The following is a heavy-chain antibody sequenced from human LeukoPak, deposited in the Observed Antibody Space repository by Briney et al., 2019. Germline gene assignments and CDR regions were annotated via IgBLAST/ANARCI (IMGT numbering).Heavy chain of an antibody. CDR1: GGSISSYY. J-gene: IGHJ4*02. Sequence: SETLSLTCTVSGGSISSYYWGWIRQPPGKGLEWIGSIYYSGSTYYDPSLKSRVTISVDTSKNQFSLKLSSVTAADTAVYYCARHATVTTFTFAYWGQGTLVTVSS. D-gene: IGHD4-17*01. CDR2: IYYSGST. CDR3: ARHATVTTFTFAY. V-gene: IGHV4-39*01.